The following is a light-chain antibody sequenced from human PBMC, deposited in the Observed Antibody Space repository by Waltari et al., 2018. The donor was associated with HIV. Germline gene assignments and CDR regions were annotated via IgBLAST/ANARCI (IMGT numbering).Light chain of an antibody. CDR3: QQYYLVPYT. CDR1: QSLLYGSNNKNY. J-gene: IGKJ2*01. V-gene: IGKV4-1*01. Sequence: DVVMTQSPDSLTVSVGERATLNCKSSQSLLYGSNNKNYLAWYQQRPGHRPKLLIYWAFTRQSGVPDRFSGSGSGTDFSLTISSLQAEDVAVYYCQQYYLVPYTFGQGTKLEIK. CDR2: WAF.